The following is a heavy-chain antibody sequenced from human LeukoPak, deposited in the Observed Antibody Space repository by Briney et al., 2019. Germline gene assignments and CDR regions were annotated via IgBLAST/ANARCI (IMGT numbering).Heavy chain of an antibody. D-gene: IGHD3-10*01. CDR3: ARQSRDGSKTRGYFFDH. CDR1: ESIFTHYW. J-gene: IGHJ5*02. V-gene: IGHV5-51*01. CDR2: IYLGDADT. Sequence: GEPLKIPCQVPESIFTHYWFGWARQLPGKGLKSMEIIYLGDADTTYYSSFQGQVTISADKSIDTVYLQWSSLKASDTAMYYCARQSRDGSKTRGYFFDHWGQGTLVTVSS.